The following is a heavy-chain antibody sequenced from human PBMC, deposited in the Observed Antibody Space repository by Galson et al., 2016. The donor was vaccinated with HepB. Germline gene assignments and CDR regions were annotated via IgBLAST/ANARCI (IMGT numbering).Heavy chain of an antibody. CDR2: IGGSGGNV. J-gene: IGHJ4*02. CDR1: GFTFSNSG. CDR3: AKLIRTGSSGSDS. Sequence: SLRLSCAASGFTFSNSGMHWVRQAPGKGLEWVSTIGGSGGNVYIGDSVKGRFTISRDNSKNTLWLQMDSLRAEDTAVYFCAKLIRTGSSGSDSWRQGTLVTVSS. V-gene: IGHV3-23*01. D-gene: IGHD5-12*01.